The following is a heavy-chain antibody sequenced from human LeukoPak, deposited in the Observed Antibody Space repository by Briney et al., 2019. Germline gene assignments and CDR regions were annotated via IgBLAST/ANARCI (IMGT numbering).Heavy chain of an antibody. J-gene: IGHJ4*02. CDR3: TTDLLLSSVTTLDFDY. D-gene: IGHD4-17*01. CDR1: GFTFSNAW. CDR2: IKSKTDGGTT. Sequence: GGSLRLSCAASGFTFSNAWMSWVRQAPGKGLEWVGRIKSKTDGGTTDHAAPVKGRFTISRDDSKNTLYLQMNSLKTEDTAVYYCTTDLLLSSVTTLDFDYWGQGTLVTVSS. V-gene: IGHV3-15*01.